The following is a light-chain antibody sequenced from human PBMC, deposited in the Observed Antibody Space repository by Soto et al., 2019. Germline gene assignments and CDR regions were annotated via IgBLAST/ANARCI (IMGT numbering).Light chain of an antibody. CDR3: XXXXXLPPFT. Sequence: DIQMTQSPSSLSASVGDRVTITCQASQDISNYLNWYQQKPGKAPKLLIYDASNLETGVPSRFSGSGSGTDFXXXXSSXXPEXXXXXXXXXXXXLPPFTFGPGTKVDIK. CDR1: QDISNY. V-gene: IGKV1-33*01. CDR2: DAS. J-gene: IGKJ3*01.